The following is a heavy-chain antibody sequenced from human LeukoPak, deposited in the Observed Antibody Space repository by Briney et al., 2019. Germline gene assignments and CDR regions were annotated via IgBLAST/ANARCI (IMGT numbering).Heavy chain of an antibody. CDR2: INPSGGST. J-gene: IGHJ4*02. CDR3: AREVRDYYDSSGYSEGYFDY. Sequence: ASVRVSCKASGYTFTSYYMHWVRQAPGQGLEWMGIINPSGGSTSYAQKFQGRVTMTRDTSTSTVYMELSSLRSEDTAVYYCAREVRDYYDSSGYSEGYFDYWGQGTLVTVSS. CDR1: GYTFTSYY. D-gene: IGHD3-22*01. V-gene: IGHV1-46*01.